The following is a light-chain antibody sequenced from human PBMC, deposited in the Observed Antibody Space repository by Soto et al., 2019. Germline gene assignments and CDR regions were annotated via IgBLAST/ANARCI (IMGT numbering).Light chain of an antibody. CDR1: QSISNW. V-gene: IGKV1-5*02. J-gene: IGKJ1*01. Sequence: DIQMTQSPSTLSASVGDRVTIVCRASQSISNWLAWYQQKPGKAPKVLISGASRLESGVPSRFSASGSGTEFTLTISSLQPDDFATYYCQQYTSYPWTFCQGNKVEI. CDR2: GAS. CDR3: QQYTSYPWT.